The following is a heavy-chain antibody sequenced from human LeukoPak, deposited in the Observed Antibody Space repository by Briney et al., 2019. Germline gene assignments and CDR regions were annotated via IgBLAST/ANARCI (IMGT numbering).Heavy chain of an antibody. Sequence: GASVKVSCKASGGTFSSYAISWVRQAPGQGLEWMGGIIPIFGTANYAQKFQGRVTITADESTSTAYMELRSLRSEDTAVYYCAIELGGYCSSTSCYSTDWGQGTLVTVSS. CDR2: IIPIFGTA. CDR3: AIELGGYCSSTSCYSTD. CDR1: GGTFSSYA. V-gene: IGHV1-69*13. J-gene: IGHJ4*02. D-gene: IGHD2-2*01.